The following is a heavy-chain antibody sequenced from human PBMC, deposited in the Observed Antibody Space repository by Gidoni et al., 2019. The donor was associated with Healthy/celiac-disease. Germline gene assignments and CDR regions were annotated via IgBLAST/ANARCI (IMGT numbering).Heavy chain of an antibody. CDR1: GFPFSNAW. D-gene: IGHD5-12*01. CDR2: IKSKTDGGTT. J-gene: IGHJ6*02. Sequence: EVQLVESGGGLVKPGGSLRLSCAASGFPFSNAWMSWVRQAPGKGLEWVGRIKSKTDGGTTDYAAPVKGRFTISRDDSKNTLYLQMNSLKTEDTAVYYCTTSAGYDYGYYYYYGMDVWGQGTTVTVSS. CDR3: TTSAGYDYGYYYYYGMDV. V-gene: IGHV3-15*01.